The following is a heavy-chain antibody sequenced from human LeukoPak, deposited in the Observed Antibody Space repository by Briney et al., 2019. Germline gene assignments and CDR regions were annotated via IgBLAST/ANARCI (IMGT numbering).Heavy chain of an antibody. CDR1: GYTFTSYY. CDR2: INPNDGNT. Sequence: ASVKVSCKASGYTFTSYYFNWVRQATGQGLEWMGLINPNDGNTGYAQKFQGRVTVTRNTSISTASRELSSLRSEDTAVYYCARGHSLGAAVVDYWGEGTLVTVSS. D-gene: IGHD6-13*01. CDR3: ARGHSLGAAVVDY. J-gene: IGHJ4*02. V-gene: IGHV1-8*01.